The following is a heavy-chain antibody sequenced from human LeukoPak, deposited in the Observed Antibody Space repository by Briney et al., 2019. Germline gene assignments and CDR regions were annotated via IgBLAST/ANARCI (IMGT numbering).Heavy chain of an antibody. J-gene: IGHJ5*02. CDR3: ARAWGDSSGYYLDWFDP. D-gene: IGHD3-22*01. CDR2: IYYSGST. CDR1: GGSISSYY. V-gene: IGHV4-59*01. Sequence: SETLSLTCTVSGGSISSYYWSWIRQPPGKGLEWIGYIYYSGSTNYNPSLKSRVTISVDTSKNQFSLKLSSVTAADTAVYYCARAWGDSSGYYLDWFDPWGRGTLVTVSS.